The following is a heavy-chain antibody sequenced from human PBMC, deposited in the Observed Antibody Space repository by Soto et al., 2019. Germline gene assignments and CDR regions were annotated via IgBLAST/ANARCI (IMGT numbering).Heavy chain of an antibody. V-gene: IGHV3-30*18. J-gene: IGHJ4*02. CDR2: ISYDGSNK. Sequence: GSLRLSCAASGFTFSSYGMHWVRQAPGKGLEWVAVISYDGSNKYYADSVKGRFTISRDNSKNTLYLQMNSLRAEDTAVYYCAKENYYYSSCYYSTLGLFDYWGQGTLVTVSS. CDR3: AKENYYYSSCYYSTLGLFDY. D-gene: IGHD3-22*01. CDR1: GFTFSSYG.